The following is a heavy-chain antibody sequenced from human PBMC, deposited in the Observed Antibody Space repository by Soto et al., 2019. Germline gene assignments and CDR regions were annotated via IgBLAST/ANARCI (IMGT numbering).Heavy chain of an antibody. Sequence: GGSLRLSCAASGFTFSTYTMSWVRRAPGKGLEWVSAISGSGASPSYADSVQGRFTISRDNPKRTLYLQMNNLRAEDTAVYYCARARATTKDGPTRITIFGVVHPRSYYMDVWGKGTTVTVSS. CDR2: ISGSGASP. CDR1: GFTFSTYT. CDR3: ARARATTKDGPTRITIFGVVHPRSYYMDV. V-gene: IGHV3-23*01. J-gene: IGHJ6*03. D-gene: IGHD3-3*01.